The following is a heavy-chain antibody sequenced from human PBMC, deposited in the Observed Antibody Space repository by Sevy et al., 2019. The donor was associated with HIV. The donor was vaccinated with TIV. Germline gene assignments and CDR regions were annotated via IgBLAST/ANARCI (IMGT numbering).Heavy chain of an antibody. J-gene: IGHJ6*02. CDR2: IWYDGTNK. CDR3: ARDDSCGSSRGMDV. V-gene: IGHV3-33*01. CDR1: GFTFSNYG. D-gene: IGHD2-15*01. Sequence: GGSLRLSCAASGFTFSNYGMLWVRQAPGKGLEWVALIWYDGTNKYYADSVKGRFTISRDKSKYRLYLQMNSLRAEDTAVYYCARDDSCGSSRGMDVWGQGTTVTVSS.